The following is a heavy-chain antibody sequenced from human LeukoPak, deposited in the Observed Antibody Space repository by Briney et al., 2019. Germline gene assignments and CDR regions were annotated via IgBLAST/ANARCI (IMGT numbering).Heavy chain of an antibody. CDR3: ARARHTTVVID. CDR2: IYSSGST. J-gene: IGHJ4*02. V-gene: IGHV3-66*01. D-gene: IGHD4-23*01. CDR1: GFTVSSNY. Sequence: GGSLRLSCAASGFTVSSNYMSWVRQAPGKGLEWVSVIYSSGSTYYADSVKGRFTISRDNSKNTLYLQMNSLRAEDTAVYYCARARHTTVVIDWGQGTLVTVSS.